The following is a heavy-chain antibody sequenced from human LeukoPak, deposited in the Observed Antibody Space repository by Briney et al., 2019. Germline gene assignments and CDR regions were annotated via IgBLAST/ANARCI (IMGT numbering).Heavy chain of an antibody. Sequence: PGGSLRLSCAASGFTFGSYSMNWVRQAPGRGLEWVSSISSSSSYIYYADPVKGRFTISRDNAKNSLYLQMNSLRAEDTAVYYCARLVYCSGGSCDYWGQGTLVTVSS. V-gene: IGHV3-21*01. CDR1: GFTFGSYS. J-gene: IGHJ4*02. CDR3: ARLVYCSGGSCDY. D-gene: IGHD2-15*01. CDR2: ISSSSSYI.